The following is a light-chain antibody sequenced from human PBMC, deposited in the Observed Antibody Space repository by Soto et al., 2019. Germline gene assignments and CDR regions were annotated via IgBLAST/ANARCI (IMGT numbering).Light chain of an antibody. V-gene: IGKV4-1*01. CDR2: WAS. CDR1: QSVLYSSNNKNY. Sequence: DIVMTQSPDSLAMSLGERATINCKSSQSVLYSSNNKNYLAWYQQKPGQPPKLLIYWASTRESGVPDRFSGSGSGTEFTLTISSLQAEDVAVYYCQQYYSRGWTFGQGTKVEIK. J-gene: IGKJ1*01. CDR3: QQYYSRGWT.